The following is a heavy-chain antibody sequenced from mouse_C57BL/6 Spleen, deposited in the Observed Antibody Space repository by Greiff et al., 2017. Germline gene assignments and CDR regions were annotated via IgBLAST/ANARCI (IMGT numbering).Heavy chain of an antibody. CDR3: TIYGSRYDAMDY. CDR2: IDPETGGT. Sequence: QVQLKQSGAELVRPGASVTLSCKASGYTFTDYEMHWVKQTPVHGLEWIGAIDPETGGTAYNQKFKGKAILTADKSSSTAYMELRSLTSEDSAVYYCTIYGSRYDAMDYWGQGTSVTVSS. D-gene: IGHD1-1*01. J-gene: IGHJ4*01. CDR1: GYTFTDYE. V-gene: IGHV1-15*01.